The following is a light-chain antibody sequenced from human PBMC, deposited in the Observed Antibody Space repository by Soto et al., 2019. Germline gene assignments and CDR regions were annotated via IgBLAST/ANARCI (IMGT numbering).Light chain of an antibody. J-gene: IGKJ4*01. CDR2: DVS. CDR3: QQRTT. Sequence: EIVLTQSPATLSLSPGERATLSCRASQSVNNFVAWFQQKPGQAPRLLIYDVSNRATGIPARFSGCGSGADITLTISSLEPEDFALYFCQQRTTFGGGTRVEIK. V-gene: IGKV3-11*01. CDR1: QSVNNF.